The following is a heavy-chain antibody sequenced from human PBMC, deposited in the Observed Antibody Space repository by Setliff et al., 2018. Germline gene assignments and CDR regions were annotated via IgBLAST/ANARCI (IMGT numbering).Heavy chain of an antibody. Sequence: PSETLSLTCTVSGGSISSYYWSWIRQPPGKGLEWIGYIYYSGSTNYNPSLKSRVTISVDTSKNQFSLNLSSVTAADTAVYYCARRRRGYSYGHDASDIWGQGTMVTVSS. J-gene: IGHJ3*02. CDR2: IYYSGST. CDR3: ARRRRGYSYGHDASDI. D-gene: IGHD5-18*01. CDR1: GGSISSYY. V-gene: IGHV4-59*08.